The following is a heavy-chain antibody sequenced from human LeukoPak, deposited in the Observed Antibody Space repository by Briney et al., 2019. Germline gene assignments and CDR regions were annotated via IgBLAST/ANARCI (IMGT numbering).Heavy chain of an antibody. Sequence: GGSLRLSCAASGFTFSSYGMHWVRQAPGKGLEWVAVIWYDGSDKYYADSVKGRFTISRDNSKNTLYLQMNSLRVEDTAVHYCARVLGDSGWYLGWFDPWGQGTLVTVSS. CDR3: ARVLGDSGWYLGWFDP. J-gene: IGHJ5*02. V-gene: IGHV3-33*01. D-gene: IGHD6-19*01. CDR2: IWYDGSDK. CDR1: GFTFSSYG.